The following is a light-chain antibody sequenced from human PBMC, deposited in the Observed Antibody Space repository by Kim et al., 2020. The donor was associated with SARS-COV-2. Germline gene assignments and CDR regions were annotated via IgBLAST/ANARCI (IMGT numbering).Light chain of an antibody. Sequence: GQSITLSCTGTNSDIGYTNYVSWYQKKPGEAPKPVIFDVSNRPSGVSNRFSGSKFGNTASLTISGLQAEDEAEYYCSSYTRTRILLFGGGTKVTVL. V-gene: IGLV2-14*03. J-gene: IGLJ2*01. CDR1: NSDIGYTNY. CDR2: DVS. CDR3: SSYTRTRILL.